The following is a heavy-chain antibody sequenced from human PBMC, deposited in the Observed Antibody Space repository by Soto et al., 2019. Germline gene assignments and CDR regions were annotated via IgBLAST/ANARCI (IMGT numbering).Heavy chain of an antibody. CDR1: GYSFAGYW. CDR3: ARQIYDSDTGPNFQYYFDS. V-gene: IGHV5-10-1*01. D-gene: IGHD3-22*01. CDR2: IDPSDSQT. Sequence: ESLTISCKGSGYSFAGYWITLVRQKRGKGLEWMGRIDPSDSQTYYSPSFRGHVTISVTKSITTVFLQWSSLRASDTAMYYCARQIYDSDTGPNFQYYFDSWGQGTPVTVSS. J-gene: IGHJ4*02.